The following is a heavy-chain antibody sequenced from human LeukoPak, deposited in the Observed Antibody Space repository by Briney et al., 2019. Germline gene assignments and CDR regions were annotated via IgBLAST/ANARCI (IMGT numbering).Heavy chain of an antibody. J-gene: IGHJ4*02. CDR1: GGSISSSSYY. CDR3: ARHRITAALASAFDY. D-gene: IGHD2-2*01. V-gene: IGHV4-39*01. CDR2: IYYSGST. Sequence: PSETLSLTCTVSGGSISSSSYYWDWLRQPPGTELEWIGAIYYSGSTNYNPSLKSRVTISVDTPKNQFSLKLSSVTAADTAVYYCARHRITAALASAFDYWGQGTLVTVSS.